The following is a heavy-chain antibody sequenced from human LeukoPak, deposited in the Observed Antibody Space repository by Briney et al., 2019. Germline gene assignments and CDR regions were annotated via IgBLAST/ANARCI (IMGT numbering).Heavy chain of an antibody. J-gene: IGHJ4*02. V-gene: IGHV1-46*01. D-gene: IGHD4-17*01. Sequence: ASVTASCKASGYTFTSYYIHWVRQAPGQGLEWMGILNPSTGNTMYAQKFRGRVTMTRDTSTSTVYMELSSLRSEDTAVYYCARGRFTVTGWGYYFDYWGQGTLVAVSS. CDR3: ARGRFTVTGWGYYFDY. CDR1: GYTFTSYY. CDR2: LNPSTGNT.